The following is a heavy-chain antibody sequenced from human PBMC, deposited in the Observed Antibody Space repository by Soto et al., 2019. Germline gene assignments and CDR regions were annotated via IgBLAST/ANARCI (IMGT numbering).Heavy chain of an antibody. D-gene: IGHD2-2*01. CDR2: IWYDGSTI. Sequence: GGSLRLSCAASGFTFSSYGMHWVRQAPGKGLEWVAVIWYDGSTIYYADSVKGRFTISRDNAKNSLYLQMNSLRAEDTAVYYCARDTHCSSTSCYAYDYWGQGTLVTVSS. CDR1: GFTFSSYG. CDR3: ARDTHCSSTSCYAYDY. V-gene: IGHV3-33*01. J-gene: IGHJ4*02.